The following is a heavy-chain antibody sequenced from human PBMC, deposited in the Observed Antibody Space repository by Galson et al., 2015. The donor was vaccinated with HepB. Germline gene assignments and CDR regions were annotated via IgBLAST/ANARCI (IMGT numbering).Heavy chain of an antibody. V-gene: IGHV1-8*01. J-gene: IGHJ6*03. CDR1: GYTFTSYD. CDR3: ARVELGYDFWSGYYTFSASKYYYYYMDV. CDR2: MNPNSGNT. Sequence: SVKVSCKASGYTFTSYDINWVRQATGQGLEWMGWMNPNSGNTGYAQKFQGRVTMTRNTSISTAYMELSSLRSEDTAVYYCARVELGYDFWSGYYTFSASKYYYYYMDVWGKGITVTVSS. D-gene: IGHD3-3*01.